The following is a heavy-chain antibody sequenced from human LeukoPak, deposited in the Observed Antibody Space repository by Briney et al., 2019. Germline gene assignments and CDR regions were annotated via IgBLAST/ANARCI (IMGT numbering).Heavy chain of an antibody. J-gene: IGHJ4*02. Sequence: KPSETLSLTCAVSGGSISSSNWWSWIRQTPGKGLELEWIGEISYGGRTNYNPSLKSRVTISIDTSKNQFSLNLNSVTAADTAVYYCARGGGYYDSSGVIDYWGQGTLVTVSS. CDR3: ARGGGYYDSSGVIDY. V-gene: IGHV4-4*02. CDR1: GGSISSSNW. CDR2: ISYGGRT. D-gene: IGHD3-22*01.